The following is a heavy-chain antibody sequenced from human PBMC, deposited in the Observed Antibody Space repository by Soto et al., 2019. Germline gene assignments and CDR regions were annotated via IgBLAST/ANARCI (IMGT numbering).Heavy chain of an antibody. J-gene: IGHJ4*02. CDR3: ARYRREAVAGYTLDN. CDR2: VYNSGST. D-gene: IGHD6-13*01. Sequence: LSLTCTVSGGSISSNYWTWIRQPPGKGLEWIGYVYNSGSTNYNPSLKSRVTNSEDTSKSQFSLKVNSMTAADTAVYYCARYRREAVAGYTLDNWGQGILVTVSS. V-gene: IGHV4-59*01. CDR1: GGSISSNY.